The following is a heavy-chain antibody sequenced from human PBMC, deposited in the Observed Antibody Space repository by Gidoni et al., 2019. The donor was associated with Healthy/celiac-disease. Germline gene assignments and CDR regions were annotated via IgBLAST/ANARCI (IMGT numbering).Heavy chain of an antibody. Sequence: QVQLQESAPRPVKPSETPSLTCTAPGGSISSYYWSWLRQPPGKGLEWIGYIYYSGSTNYNPSLKSRVTISVDTSKNQFSLKLSSVTAADTAVYYCARRSRGSGSYLWGQGTLVTVSS. V-gene: IGHV4-59*01. D-gene: IGHD3-10*01. CDR2: IYYSGST. CDR3: ARRSRGSGSYL. J-gene: IGHJ4*02. CDR1: GGSISSYY.